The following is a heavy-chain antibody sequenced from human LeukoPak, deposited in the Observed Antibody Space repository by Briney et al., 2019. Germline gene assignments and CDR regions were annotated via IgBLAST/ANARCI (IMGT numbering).Heavy chain of an antibody. CDR2: FYYSGNT. D-gene: IGHD3-3*01. CDR3: ARLRFWSGYPFFDS. Sequence: SETLSLTCTVSGVPISSSYWSWIRQPPGKGLEWIGYFYYSGNTNYNPSLKSRATMSVDTSKNQFSLNLRSVTAADTAVFYCARLRFWSGYPFFDSWGQGTLVTVSP. V-gene: IGHV4-59*01. CDR1: GVPISSSY. J-gene: IGHJ4*02.